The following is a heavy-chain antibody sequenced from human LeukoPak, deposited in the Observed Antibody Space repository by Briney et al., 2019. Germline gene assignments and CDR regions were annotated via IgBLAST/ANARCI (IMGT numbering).Heavy chain of an antibody. J-gene: IGHJ4*02. CDR3: ATDYYDSSGYYYAGK. CDR1: GFTFSSYA. D-gene: IGHD3-22*01. CDR2: ISYDGSNK. V-gene: IGHV3-30-3*01. Sequence: GGSLRLSCAASGFTFSSYAMHWVRQAPGKGLEWVAVISYDGSNKYYADSVKGRFTISRDNAKNSLYLQMNSLRAEDTAVYYRATDYYDSSGYYYAGKWGQGTLVTVSS.